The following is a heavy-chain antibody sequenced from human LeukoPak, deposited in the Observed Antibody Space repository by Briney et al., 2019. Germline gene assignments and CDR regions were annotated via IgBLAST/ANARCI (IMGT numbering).Heavy chain of an antibody. V-gene: IGHV3-30*18. D-gene: IGHD1-14*01. CDR3: AKDLGRGDLTYDY. CDR1: GFTFSSYA. Sequence: GGSLRLSCAASGFTFSSYAMSWVRQAPGKGLEWVAVISYDGSNKYYADSVKGRFTISRDNSKNTLYLQMNSLRAEDTAVYYCAKDLGRGDLTYDYWGQGTLVTVSS. J-gene: IGHJ4*02. CDR2: ISYDGSNK.